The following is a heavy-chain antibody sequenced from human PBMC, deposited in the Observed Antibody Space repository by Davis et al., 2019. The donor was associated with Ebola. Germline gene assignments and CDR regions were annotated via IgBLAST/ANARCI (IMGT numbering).Heavy chain of an antibody. Sequence: ASVTVSCKASGYTFTSYYMHWVRQAPGQGLEWMGLINPSGGSTSYAQKFQGRVTITADESTSTAYMELSSLRSEDTAVYYCARDQVGWGQGTLVTVSS. D-gene: IGHD1-26*01. CDR3: ARDQVG. CDR1: GYTFTSYY. V-gene: IGHV1-46*01. J-gene: IGHJ4*02. CDR2: INPSGGST.